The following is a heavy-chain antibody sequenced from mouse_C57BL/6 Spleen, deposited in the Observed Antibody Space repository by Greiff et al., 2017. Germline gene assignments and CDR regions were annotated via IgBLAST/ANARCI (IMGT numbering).Heavy chain of an antibody. CDR3: ARAGSTMVTRYYFDY. CDR1: GYSFTGYY. J-gene: IGHJ2*01. V-gene: IGHV1-42*01. Sequence: EVQLQQSGPELVKPGASVKISCKASGYSFTGYYMNWVKQSPEKSLEWIGEINPSTGGTTYNQKFKAKATLTVDKSSSTAYMQLKSLTSEDSAVYYCARAGSTMVTRYYFDYWGQGTTLTVSS. D-gene: IGHD2-1*01. CDR2: INPSTGGT.